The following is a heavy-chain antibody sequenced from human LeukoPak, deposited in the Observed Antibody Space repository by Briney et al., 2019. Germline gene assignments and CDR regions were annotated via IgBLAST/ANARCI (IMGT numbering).Heavy chain of an antibody. CDR3: AGTPSGWEKGDY. CDR1: GFTFSSYS. D-gene: IGHD6-19*01. CDR2: INHSGST. V-gene: IGHV4-34*08. J-gene: IGHJ4*02. Sequence: PGGSLRLSCAASGFTFSSYSMNWVRQPPGKGLEWIGEINHSGSTNYNPSLKSRVTISVDTSKNQFSLKLSSVTAADTAVYYCAGTPSGWEKGDYWGQGTLVTVSS.